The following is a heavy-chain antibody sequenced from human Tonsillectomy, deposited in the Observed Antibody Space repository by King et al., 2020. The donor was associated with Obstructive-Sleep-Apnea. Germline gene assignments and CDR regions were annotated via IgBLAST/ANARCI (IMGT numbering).Heavy chain of an antibody. J-gene: IGHJ4*02. CDR3: TTVFTTADY. CDR1: EFTFTNAW. CDR2: IKSKIDGGTT. V-gene: IGHV3-15*01. D-gene: IGHD3-22*01. Sequence: VQLVESGGGLVEPGGSLRLSCAASEFTFTNAWMSWVRQAPGKGLEWVGRIKSKIDGGTTAYSAPVNSRFTISRDESKNTLYLQMNSLKPEDTAVYYCTTVFTTADYWGQGTLVTVSS.